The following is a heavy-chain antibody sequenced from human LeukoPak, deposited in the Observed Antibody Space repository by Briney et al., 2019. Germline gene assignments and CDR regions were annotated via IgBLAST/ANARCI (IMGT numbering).Heavy chain of an antibody. J-gene: IGHJ4*02. CDR2: IYQSGST. Sequence: SETLSLTCTVSGYSIRSGYYWGWIRQPPGKGLEWIGSIYQSGSTSYNPSLKSRVTISVDTSKNQFSLKLSSVTAADTAVYYCASLSQGLYYFDYWGQGTLVTVSS. D-gene: IGHD2-2*01. CDR1: GYSIRSGYY. CDR3: ASLSQGLYYFDY. V-gene: IGHV4-38-2*02.